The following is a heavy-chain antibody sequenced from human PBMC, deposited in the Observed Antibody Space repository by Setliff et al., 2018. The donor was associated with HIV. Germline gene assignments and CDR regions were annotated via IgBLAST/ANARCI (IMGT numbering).Heavy chain of an antibody. Sequence: PSETLSLTCTVSGGSISSGNYYWSWIRQPAGKGLEWIGRIYTSGSTNYNPSLKSRVTISVDTSKNQFSLELSSVTAADTAVYYCARDFLRSGYFDHWGQGKLVTVSS. CDR2: IYTSGST. J-gene: IGHJ4*02. CDR3: ARDFLRSGYFDH. D-gene: IGHD4-17*01. V-gene: IGHV4-61*02. CDR1: GGSISSGNYY.